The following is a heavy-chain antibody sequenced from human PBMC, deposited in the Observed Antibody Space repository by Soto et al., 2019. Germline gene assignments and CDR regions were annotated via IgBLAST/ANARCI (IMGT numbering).Heavy chain of an antibody. CDR1: GFTFSSYA. V-gene: IGHV3-23*01. J-gene: IGHJ5*02. CDR3: AKDPTYYYDSSGYYWFDP. Sequence: GGSLRLSCAASGFTFSSYAMSWVRQAPGKGLEWVSAISGSGGSTYYADSVKGRFTISRDNSKNTLYLQMNSLRAEDTAVYYCAKDPTYYYDSSGYYWFDPWGQGTLVTVSS. CDR2: ISGSGGST. D-gene: IGHD3-22*01.